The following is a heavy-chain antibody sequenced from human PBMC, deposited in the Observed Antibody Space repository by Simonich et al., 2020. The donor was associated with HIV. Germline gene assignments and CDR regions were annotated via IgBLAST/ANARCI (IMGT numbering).Heavy chain of an antibody. CDR1: GGSFSGYH. D-gene: IGHD3-10*01. Sequence: QVQLQQWGSGLLKPSETLSLTCAVYGGSFSGYHRSWIRQPPGKGLEWIGEINPIGSTHYNPSLTSRVTISLHTSKKQFSLKVNSVTAADTAVYYCATSSGGNEYWGQGTLVTVSS. CDR2: INPIGST. V-gene: IGHV4-34*01. J-gene: IGHJ4*02. CDR3: ATSSGGNEY.